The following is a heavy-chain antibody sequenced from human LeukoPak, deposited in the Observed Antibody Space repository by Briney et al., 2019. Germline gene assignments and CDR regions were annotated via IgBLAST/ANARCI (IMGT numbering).Heavy chain of an antibody. V-gene: IGHV3-7*04. CDR1: GFTFSSYW. J-gene: IGHJ4*02. CDR2: INQDGSEN. CDR3: ARTLSSNSWYY. D-gene: IGHD6-13*01. Sequence: PGGSLRLSCAASGFTFSSYWLSWVRQAPGKGLEWVANINQDGSENYYVDSVRGRFTISRDDAKNSLYLQMNSLRAEDTAVYYCARTLSSNSWYYWGQGTLVTVSS.